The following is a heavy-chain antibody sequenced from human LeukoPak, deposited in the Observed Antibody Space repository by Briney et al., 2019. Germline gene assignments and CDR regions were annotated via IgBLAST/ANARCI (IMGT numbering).Heavy chain of an antibody. J-gene: IGHJ4*02. CDR2: ISSSSSSI. CDR1: GFTFSNYW. V-gene: IGHV3-21*01. Sequence: GGSLRLSCAASGFTFSNYWMTWVRQAPGKGLEWVSSISSSSSSIYYADSVKGRFTISRDNAKNSLYLQMNSLRAEDTAVYYCARASKYYYDSSGYPLDYWGQGTLVTVSS. CDR3: ARASKYYYDSSGYPLDY. D-gene: IGHD3-22*01.